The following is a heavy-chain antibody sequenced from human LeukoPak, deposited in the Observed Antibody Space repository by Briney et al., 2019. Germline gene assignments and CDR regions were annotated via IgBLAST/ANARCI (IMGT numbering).Heavy chain of an antibody. Sequence: GGSLRLSCAASGFTFSSYAMSWVRQAPGKGLEWVSVVSGTGGRTYYADSVKGRFTISRDNSKNTLYLQMNSLRAEDTALYYCVKASSSSPQYNWFDAWGQGTLVTVSS. V-gene: IGHV3-23*01. D-gene: IGHD6-6*01. CDR3: VKASSSSPQYNWFDA. CDR2: VSGTGGRT. CDR1: GFTFSSYA. J-gene: IGHJ5*02.